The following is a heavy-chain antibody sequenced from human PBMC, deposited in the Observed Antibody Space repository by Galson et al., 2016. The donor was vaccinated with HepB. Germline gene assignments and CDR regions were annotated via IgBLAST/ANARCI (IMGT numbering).Heavy chain of an antibody. CDR2: INTAKGNT. D-gene: IGHD3-10*01. Sequence: SVKVSCKASGYTFSSYAIHWVRQAPGQRLEWMGWINTAKGNTHYSQKFQGRVIITRDTFASTAYMELSSLRSEDTAVYYCATTYGSGVTNWFDPWGQGTMVTVS. V-gene: IGHV1-3*04. J-gene: IGHJ5*02. CDR1: GYTFSSYA. CDR3: ATTYGSGVTNWFDP.